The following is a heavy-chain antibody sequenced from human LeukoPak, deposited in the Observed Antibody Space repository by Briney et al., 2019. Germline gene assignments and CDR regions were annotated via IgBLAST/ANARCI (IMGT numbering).Heavy chain of an antibody. Sequence: ASVKVSCEASGYTFTSYYLHWVRQAPGQGLAWMGIINPSGGSTSYAQKFQGRVTMTRDTSTSAVYMELSSLRSDDTAVYYCARDGDVGAFDYWGQGTLVTVSS. D-gene: IGHD1-26*01. CDR1: GYTFTSYY. CDR3: ARDGDVGAFDY. V-gene: IGHV1-46*01. J-gene: IGHJ4*02. CDR2: INPSGGST.